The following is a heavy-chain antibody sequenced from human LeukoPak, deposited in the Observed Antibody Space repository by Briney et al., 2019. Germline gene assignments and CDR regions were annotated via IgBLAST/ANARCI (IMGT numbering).Heavy chain of an antibody. Sequence: SETLSLTCTVSGGSISTYYWSWIRQPAGKGLEWIGRFDTSGSTNYNPSLKSRLTMSGDTSKNQISLKLSSVTAAHTAVYYCARGRRDGYNLEYFDKWGQGTLVTVSS. CDR3: ARGRRDGYNLEYFDK. D-gene: IGHD5-24*01. J-gene: IGHJ4*02. CDR2: FDTSGST. V-gene: IGHV4-4*07. CDR1: GGSISTYY.